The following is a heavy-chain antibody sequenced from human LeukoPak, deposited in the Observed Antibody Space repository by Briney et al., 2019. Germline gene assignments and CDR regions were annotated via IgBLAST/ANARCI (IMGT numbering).Heavy chain of an antibody. CDR3: ARDSGSYTLGGY. CDR1: GYTFTSYQ. D-gene: IGHD1-26*01. CDR2: INPSGGRT. V-gene: IGHV1-46*01. Sequence: ASVKVSCKASGYTFTSYQMHWVRQAPGQGLEWMGIINPSGGRTSNAQKFQGRVTMTRDTSTSTVYMELSSLRSEDTAVYYCARDSGSYTLGGYWGQGTLVTVSS. J-gene: IGHJ4*02.